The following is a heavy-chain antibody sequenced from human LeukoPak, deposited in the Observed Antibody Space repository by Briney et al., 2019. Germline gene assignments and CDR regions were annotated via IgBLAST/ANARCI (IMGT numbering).Heavy chain of an antibody. V-gene: IGHV3-30*02. J-gene: IGHJ4*02. D-gene: IGHD3-10*01. CDR1: GFDFSRNG. CDR3: ARDSDDVNSNYYYIPDY. CDR2: IRFDGTKT. Sequence: GGSLRLSCETSGFDFSRNGMHWVRQAPGKGLEWVSFIRFDGTKTFYGDSVRGRFTISRDNSKNTLYLQLNSLRVDDTAVYYCARDSDDVNSNYYYIPDYWGQGILVTVSS.